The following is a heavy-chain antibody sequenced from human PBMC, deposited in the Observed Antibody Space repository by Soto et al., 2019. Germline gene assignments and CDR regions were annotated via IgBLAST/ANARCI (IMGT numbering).Heavy chain of an antibody. D-gene: IGHD3-3*01. Sequence: VQMVPSWAEVKKPGYSVKVSCQASGGTFSSYASSWVRQATGQGLEWMGGIIPIFGTANYAHKLQGRVTSTADESTSTAYMELSSLRSADTAVYYCAREEVGLFDYWGQRAMGTV. CDR1: GGTFSSYA. CDR2: IIPIFGTA. CDR3: AREEVGLFDY. V-gene: IGHV1-69*01. J-gene: IGHJ4*02.